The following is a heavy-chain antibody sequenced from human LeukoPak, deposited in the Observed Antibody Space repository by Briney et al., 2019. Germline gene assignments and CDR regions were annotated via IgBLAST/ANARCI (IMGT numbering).Heavy chain of an antibody. CDR3: ARGPVRDDGLTGDSYYYGFDV. Sequence: SETLSLTCAAYGGSFTDYYWSWIRQAPGKGLEWIGRIHHSAGTSYNPSLKSRVTISADTSKKQLSLKLTSVTAADTAVFYCARGPVRDDGLTGDSYYYGFDVWGQGTTVTVSS. D-gene: IGHD3-9*01. CDR2: IHHSAGT. CDR1: GGSFTDYY. V-gene: IGHV4-34*01. J-gene: IGHJ6*02.